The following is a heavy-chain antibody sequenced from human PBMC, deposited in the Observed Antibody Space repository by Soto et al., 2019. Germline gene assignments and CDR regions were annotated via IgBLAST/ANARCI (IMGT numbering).Heavy chain of an antibody. J-gene: IGHJ4*02. Sequence: GASVKVSCKASGYTFTSYDINWVRQATGQGLEWMGWMNPNSGNTGYAQKFQGRVTMTRNTSISTAYMELSSVTAADTAVYYCASQAVGATWLDYFDYWGQGTLVTV. CDR2: MNPNSGNT. V-gene: IGHV1-8*01. D-gene: IGHD1-26*01. CDR3: ASQAVGATWLDYFDY. CDR1: GYTFTSYD.